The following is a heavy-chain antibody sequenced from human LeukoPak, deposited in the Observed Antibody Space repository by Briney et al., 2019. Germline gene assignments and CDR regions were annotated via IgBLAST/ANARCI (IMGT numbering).Heavy chain of an antibody. CDR1: GFTFNSYN. CDR2: ISGNNNYI. J-gene: IGHJ3*02. V-gene: IGHV3-21*01. Sequence: GRSLRLSCAASGFTFNSYNMNWVRQAPGKGLEWVSFISGNNNYIYYADSVKVRFTISRDNAKNSLFLQMNSLRAEDTAIYYCARSIDTHAFDIWGQGTMVTVSS. D-gene: IGHD5-18*01. CDR3: ARSIDTHAFDI.